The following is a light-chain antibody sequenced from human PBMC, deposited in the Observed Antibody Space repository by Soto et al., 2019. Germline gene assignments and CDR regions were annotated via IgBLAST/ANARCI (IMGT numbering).Light chain of an antibody. V-gene: IGKV3-20*01. CDR2: GAS. Sequence: ELVLTQSPGTLSLSPGERATLSCRASRGVTRSLAWFQQKAGQSPRLLIYGASTRATGIPERFSGSGSGADFTLIISRVVPEDFAVYDCLQHGTSAYTFGQGAKVDIK. CDR1: RGVTRS. CDR3: LQHGTSAYT. J-gene: IGKJ1*01.